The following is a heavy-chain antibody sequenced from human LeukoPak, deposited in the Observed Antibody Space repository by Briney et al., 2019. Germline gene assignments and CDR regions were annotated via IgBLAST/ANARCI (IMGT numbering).Heavy chain of an antibody. CDR1: DDSFSSHY. J-gene: IGHJ3*02. Sequence: SETLSLTCAVSDDSFSSHYWTWIRQPPGKGLEWIGYISYIGSTNYNPSLKSRVTISIDTSKNQFSLKLSSVTAADTAVYYCARDLVTVTKGFDIWGQGKMVSVSS. V-gene: IGHV4-59*11. CDR3: ARDLVTVTKGFDI. CDR2: ISYIGST. D-gene: IGHD4-17*01.